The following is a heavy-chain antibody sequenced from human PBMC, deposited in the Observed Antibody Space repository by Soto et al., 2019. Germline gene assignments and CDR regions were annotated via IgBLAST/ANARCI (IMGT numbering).Heavy chain of an antibody. CDR3: AKVRNDGYKFDY. CDR2: MSYDGSDT. D-gene: IGHD5-18*01. CDR1: GFIFSNNG. J-gene: IGHJ4*02. V-gene: IGHV3-30*02. Sequence: GGSLRLSCVGSGFIFSNNGMHWVRQTPGKGLEWVAFMSYDGSDTFYADSVKGRFTISRDNFKNTLYLQMNSLRAEDTAVYYCAKVRNDGYKFDYWGQGTLVTVCS.